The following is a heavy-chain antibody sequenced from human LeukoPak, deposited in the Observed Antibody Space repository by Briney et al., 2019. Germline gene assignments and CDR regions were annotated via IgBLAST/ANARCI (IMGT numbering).Heavy chain of an antibody. CDR3: ARSTGWYAFT. D-gene: IGHD6-19*01. J-gene: IGHJ4*02. CDR1: GGSISSYY. CDR2: IYYSGST. V-gene: IGHV4-59*01. Sequence: PSETLSLTCTVSGGSISSYYWSWIRQPPGKGLEWIGYIYYSGSTNYNPSLKSRVTISVDRSKNQFSLKVTSVTTADTAVYYCARSTGWYAFTWGQGTLVTVSS.